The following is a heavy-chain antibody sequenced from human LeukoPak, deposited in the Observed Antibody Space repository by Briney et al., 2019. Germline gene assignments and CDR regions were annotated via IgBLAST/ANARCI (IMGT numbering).Heavy chain of an antibody. CDR3: ARTFCSGGNCFHFDY. CDR2: VFSDGAT. J-gene: IGHJ4*02. CDR1: GASINSYY. D-gene: IGHD2-15*01. Sequence: PSETLSLTCTVSGASINSYYFTWLRQPAGKGLEWIGRVFSDGATVYNPSLQSRVTMSLYTSKNQVSLKLSSVAAADTAVYYCARTFCSGGNCFHFDYWGQGTLVTVSS. V-gene: IGHV4-4*07.